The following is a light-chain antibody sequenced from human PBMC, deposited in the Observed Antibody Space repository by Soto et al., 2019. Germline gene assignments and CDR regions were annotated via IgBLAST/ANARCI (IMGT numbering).Light chain of an antibody. CDR3: QQFDSLPIT. J-gene: IGKJ5*01. V-gene: IGKV1-33*01. Sequence: DIQMTQSPSSLSASVGDRVTITCQACQDITNYLNWYQQKPGKAPRLLVYDGSNLDTGVPSRFRGSGSGTHFSFTISSLHPEDIATYYCQQFDSLPITFGQGTRLEI. CDR2: DGS. CDR1: QDITNY.